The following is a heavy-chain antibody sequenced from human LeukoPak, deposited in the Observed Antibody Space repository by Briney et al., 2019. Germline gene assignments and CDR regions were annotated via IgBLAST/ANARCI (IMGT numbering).Heavy chain of an antibody. Sequence: GGSLRLSCAASGFTFSSYAMHWVRQAPGKGLEWVAVISYDGSNKYYADSVKGRFTISRDNSKNTLYLQMNSLRAEDTAVYYCARDGISPNSGFDYWGQGTLVTVSS. V-gene: IGHV3-30-3*01. CDR2: ISYDGSNK. D-gene: IGHD3-3*02. J-gene: IGHJ4*02. CDR1: GFTFSSYA. CDR3: ARDGISPNSGFDY.